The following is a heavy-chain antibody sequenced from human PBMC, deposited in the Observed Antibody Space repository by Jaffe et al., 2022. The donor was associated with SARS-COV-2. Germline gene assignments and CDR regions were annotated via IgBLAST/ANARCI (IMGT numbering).Heavy chain of an antibody. Sequence: QVQLVESGGGVVQPGRSLRLSCAASGFTFSSYAMHWVRQAPGKGLEWVAVISYDGSNKYYADSVKGRFTISRDNSKNTLYLQMNSLRAEDTAVYYCARDVEKYSSSRRDYYYGMDVWGQGTTVTVSS. CDR2: ISYDGSNK. CDR1: GFTFSSYA. V-gene: IGHV3-30-3*01. D-gene: IGHD6-6*01. CDR3: ARDVEKYSSSRRDYYYGMDV. J-gene: IGHJ6*02.